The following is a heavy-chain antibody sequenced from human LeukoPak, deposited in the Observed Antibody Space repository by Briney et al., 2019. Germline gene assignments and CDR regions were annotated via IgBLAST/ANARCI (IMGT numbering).Heavy chain of an antibody. CDR3: AKNRGAGSHYYYHMNV. CDR2: ISSSGNTI. D-gene: IGHD1-26*01. CDR1: GFTFSGYY. Sequence: GGSLRLSCAASGFTFSGYYMSWIRQAPGKGLEWVSYISSSGNTIYYADSVKGRFTISRDNSKNTLYLQLNSLRVEDTAVYYCAKNRGAGSHYYYHMNVWGKGTTVTVSS. J-gene: IGHJ6*03. V-gene: IGHV3-11*01.